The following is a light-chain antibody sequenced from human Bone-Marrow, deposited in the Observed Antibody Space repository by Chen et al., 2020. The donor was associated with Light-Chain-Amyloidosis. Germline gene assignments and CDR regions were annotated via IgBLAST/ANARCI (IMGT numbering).Light chain of an antibody. Sequence: NFMLTQPHSASESPGKTVIISCTRSSGSIATNYVQWYQQRPGSSPTTVIYEDDQRPSGVPDRFSGSIVRSSNAASLTISGLKTEDKADYYCQSYQCSSQGVFGGCTKLSLL. CDR1: SGSIATNY. CDR3: QSYQCSSQGV. V-gene: IGLV6-57*01. J-gene: IGLJ3*02. CDR2: EDD.